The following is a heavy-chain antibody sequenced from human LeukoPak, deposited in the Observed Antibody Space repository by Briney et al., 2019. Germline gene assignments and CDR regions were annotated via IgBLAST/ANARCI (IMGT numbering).Heavy chain of an antibody. CDR2: IYYSGST. Sequence: SETLSLTCTVSGGSISSYYWSWIRQPPGKGLEWIGYIYYSGSTNYNPSLKSRVTTSVDTSKNQFSLKLSSVTAADTAVYYCARVKGIAVAGRDYYYYYGMDVWGQGTTVTVSS. V-gene: IGHV4-59*01. J-gene: IGHJ6*02. D-gene: IGHD6-19*01. CDR1: GGSISSYY. CDR3: ARVKGIAVAGRDYYYYYGMDV.